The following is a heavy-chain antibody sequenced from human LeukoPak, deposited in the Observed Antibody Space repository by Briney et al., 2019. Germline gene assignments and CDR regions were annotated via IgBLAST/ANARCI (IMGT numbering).Heavy chain of an antibody. CDR1: GFTFGDYG. D-gene: IGHD3-22*01. CDR3: AKSYYYDSSGFYYFDY. V-gene: IGHV3-20*04. J-gene: IGHJ4*02. CDR2: INWNGGST. Sequence: PGGSLRLSCAAPGFTFGDYGMSWVRQAPGKGLEWVSGINWNGGSTGYADSVKGRITISRDNAKNSLYLQMNSLRAEDTALYYCAKSYYYDSSGFYYFDYWGQGTLVTVSS.